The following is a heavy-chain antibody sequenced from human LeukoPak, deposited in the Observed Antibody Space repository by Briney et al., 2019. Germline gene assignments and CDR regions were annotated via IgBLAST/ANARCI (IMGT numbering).Heavy chain of an antibody. CDR1: GFTFTSYW. J-gene: IGHJ3*02. D-gene: IGHD3-10*01. Sequence: GGSLRLSCAASGFTFTSYWMHWVRQAPGKGLEWVSSISSSSSYIYYADSVKGRFTISRDNAKNSLYLQMNSLRAEDTAVYYCARLLWFGELLTGSAFDIWGQGTMVTVSS. CDR2: ISSSSSYI. CDR3: ARLLWFGELLTGSAFDI. V-gene: IGHV3-21*01.